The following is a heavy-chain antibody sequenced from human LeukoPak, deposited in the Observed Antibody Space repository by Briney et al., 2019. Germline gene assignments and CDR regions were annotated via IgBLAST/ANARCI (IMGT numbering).Heavy chain of an antibody. Sequence: ASVKVSCKASGYTFTSYGISWVRQAPGQGLEWMGWISAYNGTTNYAQKLQGRVTMTTDTSTSTAYMELRSLRSDDTAVYYCARAVYSSSSYYYYYYYMDVWGKGTTVTVSS. CDR1: GYTFTSYG. J-gene: IGHJ6*03. CDR2: ISAYNGTT. D-gene: IGHD6-13*01. CDR3: ARAVYSSSSYYYYYYYMDV. V-gene: IGHV1-18*01.